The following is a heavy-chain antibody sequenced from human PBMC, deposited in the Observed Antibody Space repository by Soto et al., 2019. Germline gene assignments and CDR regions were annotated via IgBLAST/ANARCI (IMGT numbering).Heavy chain of an antibody. CDR1: GGTFSSYA. V-gene: IGHV3-23*04. CDR2: ISGSGGST. J-gene: IGHJ4*02. CDR3: AKGDEYGGNSGRYFDY. Sequence: VQLVQSGAEVKKPGSSVKVSCKASGGTFSSYAISWVRQAPGQGLEWVSAISGSGGSTYYADSVKGRFTISRDNSENTLYLQMTSLRAEDTAVYYCAKGDEYGGNSGRYFDYWGQGTLVTVSS. D-gene: IGHD4-17*01.